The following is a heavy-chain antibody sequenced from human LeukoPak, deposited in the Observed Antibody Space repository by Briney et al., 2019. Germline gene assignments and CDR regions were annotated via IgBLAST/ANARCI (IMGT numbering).Heavy chain of an antibody. Sequence: WIGGVHYSGITYYNPSLKSRVAISVDTSKKQFSLILNSVTAADTAVYYCARDTYDYYFNPWGQGTLVTVSS. CDR2: VHYSGIT. CDR3: ARDTYDYYFNP. D-gene: IGHD5-12*01. V-gene: IGHV4-59*01. J-gene: IGHJ5*02.